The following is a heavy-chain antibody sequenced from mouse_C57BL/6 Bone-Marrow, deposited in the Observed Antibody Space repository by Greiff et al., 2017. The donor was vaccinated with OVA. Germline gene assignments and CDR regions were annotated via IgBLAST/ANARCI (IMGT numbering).Heavy chain of an antibody. CDR3: ARIYYDYEGAMDY. J-gene: IGHJ4*01. CDR2: IHPNSGST. Sequence: QVQLQQPGAELVKPGASVKLSCKASGYTFTSYWMHWVKQRPGQGLEWIGMIHPNSGSTNYNEKFKSKATLTVDKSSSTAYMQLSSLTSEDSAVYYCARIYYDYEGAMDYWGQGTSVTVSS. V-gene: IGHV1-64*01. D-gene: IGHD2-4*01. CDR1: GYTFTSYW.